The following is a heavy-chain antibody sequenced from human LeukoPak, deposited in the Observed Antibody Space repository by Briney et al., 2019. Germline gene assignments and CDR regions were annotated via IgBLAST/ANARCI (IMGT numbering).Heavy chain of an antibody. CDR1: GFTLSSYW. Sequence: GGSLRLSCAASGFTLSSYWMDWVRQAPGKGLEWVSRIDRDGGSINYADSVKGRFTISRDNAKNTLYLQMNSLRAEDTAVYYCARETILGIGLSHWGQGALVTVSS. D-gene: IGHD3-3*01. CDR2: IDRDGGSI. CDR3: ARETILGIGLSH. V-gene: IGHV3-74*01. J-gene: IGHJ4*02.